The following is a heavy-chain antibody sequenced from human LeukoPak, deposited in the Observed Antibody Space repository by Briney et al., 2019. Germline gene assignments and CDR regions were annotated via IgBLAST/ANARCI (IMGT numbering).Heavy chain of an antibody. CDR1: GGTFTSDA. D-gene: IGHD2-2*01. V-gene: IGHV1-69*05. CDR3: AVGIVPAAHLDH. J-gene: IGHJ4*02. CDR2: IIHIFDSP. Sequence: SVKVSCKTSGGTFTSDAISWVRQAPGQGLEWMGGIIHIFDSPNYAQKFQDRLTITTDESTTTAYMELSSLTSDDTAVYYCAVGIVPAAHLDHWGQGTLVTVSS.